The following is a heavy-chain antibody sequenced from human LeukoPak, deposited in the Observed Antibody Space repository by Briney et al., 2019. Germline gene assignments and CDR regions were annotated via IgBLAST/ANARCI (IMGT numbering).Heavy chain of an antibody. CDR1: GFTFSSYS. V-gene: IGHV3-21*01. D-gene: IGHD5-12*01. CDR2: ISSSSSYI. J-gene: IGHJ4*02. Sequence: GGSLRLSCAASGFTFSSYSMNWVRQAPGKGLEWVSSISSSSSYIYYPDSVQGRFTISRDNAKNSLYLQMNSLRAEDTAVYYCAREGYSGYPFDYWGQGTLVTVSS. CDR3: AREGYSGYPFDY.